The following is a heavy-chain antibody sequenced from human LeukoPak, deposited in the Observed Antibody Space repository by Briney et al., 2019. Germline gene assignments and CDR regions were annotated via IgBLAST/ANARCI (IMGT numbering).Heavy chain of an antibody. J-gene: IGHJ6*03. V-gene: IGHV3-23*01. CDR3: TKGPHCRSTSCYSFMDV. CDR1: GFTFSNYA. Sequence: PGGSLRLSCAASGFTFSNYAMTWVRQAPGTGLEWVSAISGSGGSTYYADSVKGRFTISRDNSKNTLYLQMNSLRAEDTALYYCTKGPHCRSTSCYSFMDVWGKGTTVTVSS. CDR2: ISGSGGST. D-gene: IGHD2-2*01.